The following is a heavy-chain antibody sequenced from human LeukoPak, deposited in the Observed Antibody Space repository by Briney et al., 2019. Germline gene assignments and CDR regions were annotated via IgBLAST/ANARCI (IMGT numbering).Heavy chain of an antibody. CDR3: ARDGDYVPPPPYYFDY. D-gene: IGHD4-17*01. CDR1: GFTFSSYW. V-gene: IGHV3-74*01. J-gene: IGHJ4*02. CDR2: INSDGSST. Sequence: GGSLRLSCAASGFTFSSYWMHWVRQAPGKGLMWVSRINSDGSSTSYADSVKGRFTISRDNAKNTLYLQMNSLRAEDTAVYYCARDGDYVPPPPYYFDYWGQGTLVTVSS.